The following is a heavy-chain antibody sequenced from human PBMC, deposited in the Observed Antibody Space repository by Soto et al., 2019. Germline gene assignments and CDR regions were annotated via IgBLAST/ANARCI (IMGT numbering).Heavy chain of an antibody. J-gene: IGHJ3*02. CDR1: GGTFSSYA. CDR2: IIPIFGTA. Sequence: SVKVSCKASGGTFSSYAISWVRQAPGQGLEWMGGIIPIFGTANYAQKFQGRVTITADESTSTAYMELSSLRSEDTAVYYCAKSRVGRGIVLMMYASSDAAFDIWGQGTMVTVSS. D-gene: IGHD2-8*01. CDR3: AKSRVGRGIVLMMYASSDAAFDI. V-gene: IGHV1-69*13.